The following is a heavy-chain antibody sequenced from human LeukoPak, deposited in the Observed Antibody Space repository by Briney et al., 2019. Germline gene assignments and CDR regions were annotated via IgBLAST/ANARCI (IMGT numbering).Heavy chain of an antibody. Sequence: GGSLRLSCAASGFTFSDYSMNWVRQAPGKGLEWVSSISSSSTYIYYADSVKGRFTISRDDAKNSLYLQMNSLRAEDTAVYYCARHARGIATRPYYFDSWGQGTLVIVSS. CDR2: ISSSSTYI. D-gene: IGHD6-6*01. CDR1: GFTFSDYS. J-gene: IGHJ4*02. CDR3: ARHARGIATRPYYFDS. V-gene: IGHV3-21*01.